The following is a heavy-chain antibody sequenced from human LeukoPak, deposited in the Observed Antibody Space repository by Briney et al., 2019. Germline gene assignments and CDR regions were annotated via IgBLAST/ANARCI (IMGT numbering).Heavy chain of an antibody. V-gene: IGHV4-34*01. CDR2: INHSGST. J-gene: IGHJ6*02. Sequence: SETLSLTCAVYGGSFSGYYWSWIRQPPGKGLEWIGEINHSGSTNYNPSLKSRVTISVDTSKNQFSLKLSSVTAADTAEYYCARGGLIVVVPAAIGHYYYGMDVWGQGTTVTVSS. CDR3: ARGGLIVVVPAAIGHYYYGMDV. CDR1: GGSFSGYY. D-gene: IGHD2-2*02.